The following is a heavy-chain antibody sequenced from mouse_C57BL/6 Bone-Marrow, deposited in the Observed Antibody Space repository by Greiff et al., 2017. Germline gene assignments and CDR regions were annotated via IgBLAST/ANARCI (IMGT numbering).Heavy chain of an antibody. Sequence: QVQLKESGAELAKPGASVKLSCKASGYTITSYWMHWVKQRHGQGLEWIGYINPSSGYNKYNQKIKDKAPLTADKSSSTDYMQLSSLTYEVVSCYYCSRKGKGSMDYWGQGTSVTVSS. D-gene: IGHD2-1*01. CDR2: INPSSGYN. J-gene: IGHJ4*01. CDR3: SRKGKGSMDY. V-gene: IGHV1-7*01. CDR1: GYTITSYW.